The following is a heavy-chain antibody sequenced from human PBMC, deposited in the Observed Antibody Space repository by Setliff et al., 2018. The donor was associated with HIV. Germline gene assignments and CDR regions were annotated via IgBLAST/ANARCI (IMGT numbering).Heavy chain of an antibody. CDR3: ATSPGSFTSVDETKAEDY. CDR2: IKLSSGGT. J-gene: IGHJ4*02. V-gene: IGHV1-2*02. CDR1: GNSFNGDF. Sequence: ASVKVSCKAPGNSFNGDFLNWVRQAPGQGLEWMGNIKLSSGGTKFAQKFLGRVTMTRDTSTNTAFMELRRLNSDDTATYFCATSPGSFTSVDETKAEDYWGQGTLVTVSS. D-gene: IGHD6-25*01.